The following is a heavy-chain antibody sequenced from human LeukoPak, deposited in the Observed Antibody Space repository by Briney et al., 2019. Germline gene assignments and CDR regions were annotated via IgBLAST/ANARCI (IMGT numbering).Heavy chain of an antibody. CDR3: ARNPHHYGDLLFDY. J-gene: IGHJ4*02. CDR1: GGSFSGYY. CDR2: INHNGST. V-gene: IGHV4-34*01. Sequence: PSETLSLTCAVYGGSFSGYYWSWIRQPPGKGLGWIGEINHNGSTNYNPSLKSRVTISVDTSKNQFSLKLSSVTAADTAVYYCARNPHHYGDLLFDYWGQGTLVTVSS. D-gene: IGHD4-17*01.